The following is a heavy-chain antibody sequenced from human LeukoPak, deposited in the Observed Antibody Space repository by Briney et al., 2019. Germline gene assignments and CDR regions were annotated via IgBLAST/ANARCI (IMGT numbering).Heavy chain of an antibody. CDR1: GYTFTSYG. Sequence: ASVKVSCKASGYTFTSYGIHWVRQAPGQGLGWMGWINCVSGTTKYSQNFQGRVTITRDTSATTGYMELSSLRSEDTAVYYCAREPEYNWNGYADYWGQGALVTVSS. J-gene: IGHJ4*02. D-gene: IGHD1-20*01. CDR2: INCVSGTT. V-gene: IGHV1-3*01. CDR3: AREPEYNWNGYADY.